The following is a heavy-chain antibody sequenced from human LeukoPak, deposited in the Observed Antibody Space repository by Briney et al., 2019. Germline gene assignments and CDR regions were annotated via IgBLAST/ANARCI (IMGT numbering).Heavy chain of an antibody. Sequence: GGSLRLSCAASGFTFSNYWMHWVRQAPGEALMWVSRIKSDGSSTTYADSVKGRFTISRDNTKNELYLQMSSLRADDTAVYFCARDSTWVLDYWGQGTLISVSS. V-gene: IGHV3-74*01. CDR3: ARDSTWVLDY. CDR1: GFTFSNYW. D-gene: IGHD1-26*01. CDR2: IKSDGSST. J-gene: IGHJ4*02.